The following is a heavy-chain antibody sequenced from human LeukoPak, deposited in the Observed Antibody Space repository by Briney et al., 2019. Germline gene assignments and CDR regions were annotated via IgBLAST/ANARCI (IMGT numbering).Heavy chain of an antibody. D-gene: IGHD2-15*01. Sequence: PSETLSLTCTVSGGSISSYYWSWIRQPPGKGLEWIGYIYYSGSTNYNPSLKSRVTISVDTSKNQFPLKLSSVTAADTAVYYCASSPDYCSGGSCYAYYYYGMDVWGQGTTVTVSS. CDR3: ASSPDYCSGGSCYAYYYYGMDV. CDR2: IYYSGST. CDR1: GGSISSYY. V-gene: IGHV4-59*12. J-gene: IGHJ6*02.